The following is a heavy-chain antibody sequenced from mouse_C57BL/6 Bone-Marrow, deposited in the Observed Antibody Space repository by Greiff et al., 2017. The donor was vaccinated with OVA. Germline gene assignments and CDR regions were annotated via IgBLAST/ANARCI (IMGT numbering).Heavy chain of an antibody. CDR2: ISYDGSN. CDR3: ARKGQGGAMDY. Sequence: ESGPGLVKPSQSLSLTCSVTGYSITSGYYWNWIRQFPGNKLEWMGYISYDGSNNYNPSLKNRISITRDTSKNQFFLKLNSVTTEDTATYYCARKGQGGAMDYWGQGTSVTVSS. CDR1: GYSITSGYY. V-gene: IGHV3-6*01. J-gene: IGHJ4*01.